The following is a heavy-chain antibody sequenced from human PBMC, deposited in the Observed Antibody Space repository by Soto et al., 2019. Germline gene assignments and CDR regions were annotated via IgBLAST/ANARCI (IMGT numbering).Heavy chain of an antibody. Sequence: QVQLVQSGAEVKKPGASVKVSCKASGYTFTNYGISWVRQAPGQGLEWMGWIGTYNGKTNYAQKDQGRVTMTTDTSMSTAYMELRSLRSDDTAVYYCAREDIVVVTAALRYYGMDVWGQGTTVTVSS. CDR3: AREDIVVVTAALRYYGMDV. D-gene: IGHD2-2*01. CDR1: GYTFTNYG. CDR2: IGTYNGKT. J-gene: IGHJ6*02. V-gene: IGHV1-18*01.